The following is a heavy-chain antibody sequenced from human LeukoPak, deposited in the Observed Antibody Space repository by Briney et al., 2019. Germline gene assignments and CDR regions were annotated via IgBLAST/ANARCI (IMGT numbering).Heavy chain of an antibody. J-gene: IGHJ4*02. CDR3: AREYGDYVGFDY. Sequence: ASVKVSCKASGYTFTSFHMHWARRAPGQGLEWMGIINPSGGSASYAQKFQGRVTMTSDTSTGTVYMELSSLRSEDTAVYYCAREYGDYVGFDYWGQGTVVTVSS. CDR2: INPSGGSA. CDR1: GYTFTSFH. D-gene: IGHD4-17*01. V-gene: IGHV1-46*01.